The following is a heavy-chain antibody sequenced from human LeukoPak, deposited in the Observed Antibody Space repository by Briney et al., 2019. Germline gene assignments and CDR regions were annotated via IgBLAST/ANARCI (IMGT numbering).Heavy chain of an antibody. CDR2: IKQDGSEK. Sequence: GGSLRLSCAASGFTFSSYWMSWVRQAPGKGLEWVANIKQDGSEKYYVDSVKGRFTISRDNAKNSLYLQMNSLRAEDTAVYYCARGVYYGSGSYYYYYMDVWGKGTTVTVSS. D-gene: IGHD3-10*01. CDR1: GFTFSSYW. V-gene: IGHV3-7*01. J-gene: IGHJ6*03. CDR3: ARGVYYGSGSYYYYYMDV.